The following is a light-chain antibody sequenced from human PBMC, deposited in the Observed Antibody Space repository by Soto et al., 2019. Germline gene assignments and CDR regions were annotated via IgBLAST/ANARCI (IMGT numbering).Light chain of an antibody. J-gene: IGLJ1*01. CDR1: SSDVGGYNY. V-gene: IGLV2-14*01. CDR2: EVS. Sequence: QSVLNQPASVSGSPGQSITISCTGTSSDVGGYNYVSWYQQHPGKAPKLMIYEVSNRPSGVSNRFSGSKSGNTASLTISGLQAEDEADYYCSSYTSSSTTYVFGNGTKVTV. CDR3: SSYTSSSTTYV.